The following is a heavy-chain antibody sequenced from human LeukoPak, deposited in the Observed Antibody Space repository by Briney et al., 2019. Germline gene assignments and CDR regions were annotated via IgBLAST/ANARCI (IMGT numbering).Heavy chain of an antibody. V-gene: IGHV3-30-3*01. Sequence: GGSLRLSCAASGFTFSSYAMHWVRQAPGKGLEWVAVISYDGSNKYYADSVKGRFTISRDNSKNTLYLQMNSLRAEDTAVYYCAREPLDLWGRGTLVTVSS. J-gene: IGHJ2*01. CDR1: GFTFSSYA. CDR3: AREPLDL. CDR2: ISYDGSNK.